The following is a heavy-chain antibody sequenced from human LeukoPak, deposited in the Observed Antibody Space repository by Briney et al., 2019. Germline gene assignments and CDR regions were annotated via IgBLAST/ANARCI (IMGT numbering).Heavy chain of an antibody. V-gene: IGHV4-59*01. CDR1: GVSISSYY. D-gene: IGHD3-10*01. Sequence: SGTLSLTCTVSGVSISSYYWSWFRQPPGKGLEWIGYIYYTGSTNYNPSLKSRVTTSVDTSKNQFSLKLTSVTAADTAVYYCARVGYGSGSYYRTQTFDYWGQGALVTVSS. CDR3: ARVGYGSGSYYRTQTFDY. CDR2: IYYTGST. J-gene: IGHJ4*02.